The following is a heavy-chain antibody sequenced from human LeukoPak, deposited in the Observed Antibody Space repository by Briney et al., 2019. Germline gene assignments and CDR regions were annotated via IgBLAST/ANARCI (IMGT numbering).Heavy chain of an antibody. V-gene: IGHV4-39*01. Sequence: SETLSLTCTVSGGSISSSSYYWGWIRQPPGKGLEWIGSIYYSGSTYYNPSLKSRVTISVDTSKNQFSLKLSSVTAADTAVYYCAKVVVPAAPGFYYYYGMDVWGQGTTVTVSS. CDR2: IYYSGST. D-gene: IGHD2-2*01. J-gene: IGHJ6*02. CDR3: AKVVVPAAPGFYYYYGMDV. CDR1: GGSISSSSYY.